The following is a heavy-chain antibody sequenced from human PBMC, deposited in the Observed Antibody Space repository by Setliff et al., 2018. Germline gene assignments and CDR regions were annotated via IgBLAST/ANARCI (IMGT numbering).Heavy chain of an antibody. D-gene: IGHD4-17*01. V-gene: IGHV1-18*01. Sequence: GASVKVSCKASGYTFTSYGFSWVRQAPGQGLEWMGWISAYNGNTNYAQKLQGRVTMTTDTSTSTAYMELRSLRSDDTAVYYCARDRVEDYGGILHYYYYYMDVWGKGTTVTVSS. CDR2: ISAYNGNT. CDR1: GYTFTSYG. CDR3: ARDRVEDYGGILHYYYYYMDV. J-gene: IGHJ6*03.